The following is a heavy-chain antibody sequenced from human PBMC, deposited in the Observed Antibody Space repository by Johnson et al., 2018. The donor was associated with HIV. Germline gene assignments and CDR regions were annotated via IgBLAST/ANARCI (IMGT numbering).Heavy chain of an antibody. CDR3: AKEEGLATAGTGEAFDI. Sequence: QVQLVESGGGVVQPGRSLRLSCAASGFTFSSYAMHWVRQAPAKGLEWVAVISYDGSDKYYADSVKGRFTISRDSSKNTLYLQMNSLRAEDTAVYYCAKEEGLATAGTGEAFDIWGQGTMVTVSS. CDR1: GFTFSSYA. D-gene: IGHD6-13*01. J-gene: IGHJ3*02. V-gene: IGHV3-30*04. CDR2: ISYDGSDK.